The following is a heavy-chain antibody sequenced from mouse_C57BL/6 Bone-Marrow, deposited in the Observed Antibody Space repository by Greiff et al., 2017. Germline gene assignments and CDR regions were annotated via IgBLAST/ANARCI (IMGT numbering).Heavy chain of an antibody. CDR2: IYPRSGNT. J-gene: IGHJ4*01. Sequence: VQLQQSGAELARPGASVKLSCKASDYTLPSYGISWVKPRTGQGLGWIGEIYPRSGNTSYNEKFKGKATLTADKSSSTAYMELSSLTSEDSAVYFCAREGDYAMDDWGQGTSVTVSS. CDR1: DYTLPSYG. CDR3: AREGDYAMDD. V-gene: IGHV1-81*01.